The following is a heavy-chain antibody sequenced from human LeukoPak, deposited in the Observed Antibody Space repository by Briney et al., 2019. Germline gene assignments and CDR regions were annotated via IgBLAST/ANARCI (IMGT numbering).Heavy chain of an antibody. CDR1: GGSFSCYY. D-gene: IGHD6-6*01. J-gene: IGHJ6*03. Sequence: SETLSLTCSVYGGSFSCYYWIWIRQPPGKGLEWIGEINHSGSTNYNPSLKSRVTISVDTSKNQFSLKLSSVTAADTAVYYCARGRGRAARNYYYYMDVWGKGTTVTVSS. CDR2: INHSGST. CDR3: ARGRGRAARNYYYYMDV. V-gene: IGHV4-34*01.